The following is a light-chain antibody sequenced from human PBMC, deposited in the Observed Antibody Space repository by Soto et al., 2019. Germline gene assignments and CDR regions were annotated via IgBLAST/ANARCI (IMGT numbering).Light chain of an antibody. J-gene: IGLJ1*01. V-gene: IGLV2-14*01. CDR2: EVS. Sequence: QSALTQPASVSGSPGQSITISCTGTSSDVGGFNYVSWYQQHPGKAPKLMIYEVSNRPSGVSNRFSGSKSGNTASLTISGLQAEDEADYYCSSYTISSPHCVFGTGTKLTVL. CDR3: SSYTISSPHCV. CDR1: SSDVGGFNY.